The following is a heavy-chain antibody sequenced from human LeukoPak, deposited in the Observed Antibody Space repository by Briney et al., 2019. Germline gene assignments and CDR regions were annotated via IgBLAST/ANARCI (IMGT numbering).Heavy chain of an antibody. J-gene: IGHJ6*02. D-gene: IGHD3-22*01. CDR3: ARAPYYYDSSGYHSHYYYYYGMDV. V-gene: IGHV3-23*01. CDR2: ISGSGGST. Sequence: GGSLRLSCAASGFTFSSYAMSWVRQAPGKGLEWVSAISGSGGSTYYADSVKGRFTISRDNSKNTLYLQMNSLRAEDTAVYYCARAPYYYDSSGYHSHYYYYYGMDVWGQGTTVTVSS. CDR1: GFTFSSYA.